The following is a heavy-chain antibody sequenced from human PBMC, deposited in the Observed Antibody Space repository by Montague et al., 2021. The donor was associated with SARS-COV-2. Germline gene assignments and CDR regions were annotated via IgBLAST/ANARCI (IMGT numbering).Heavy chain of an antibody. D-gene: IGHD4-11*01. Sequence: SETLSLTCTVSGGSINNFFWSWIRQPPGKGLEWIGYIYYRGNTNYNPSLASRVTMSVDKSRNQFSLKLTSVTAADTAVYFCVRTVTQGRGDAWGQGTLVTVSS. V-gene: IGHV4-59*08. CDR3: VRTVTQGRGDA. CDR1: GGSINNFF. CDR2: IYYRGNT. J-gene: IGHJ5*02.